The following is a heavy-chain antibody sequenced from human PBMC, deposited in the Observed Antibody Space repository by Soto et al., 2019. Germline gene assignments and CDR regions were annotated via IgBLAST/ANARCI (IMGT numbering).Heavy chain of an antibody. D-gene: IGHD3-3*01. V-gene: IGHV3-48*02. CDR3: ARDNYFWSGYIYYYGMDF. CDR1: GFTFSSYS. J-gene: IGHJ6*02. CDR2: ISSSSSTI. Sequence: EVQLVESGGGLVQPGGSLRLSCAASGFTFSSYSMNWVRQAPGKGLEWVAYISSSSSTIYYADSVKGRFTISRDNAKNSLYLQMNSLRDEDTAVYYCARDNYFWSGYIYYYGMDFWGQGTTVTVSS.